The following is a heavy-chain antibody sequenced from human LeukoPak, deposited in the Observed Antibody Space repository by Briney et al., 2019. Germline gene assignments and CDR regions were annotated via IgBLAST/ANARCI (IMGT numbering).Heavy chain of an antibody. Sequence: SQTLSLTCAISGDSVSSNSAAWNWIRQSPSRGLEWLGRTYYRSKWYNDYAVSVKSRITINPDTSKNQFSLQLNSVTPEDTAVYYCARDLEVELRYYYYGMDDWGQGTTVTVSS. CDR3: ARDLEVELRYYYYGMDD. D-gene: IGHD1-7*01. CDR1: GDSVSSNSAA. J-gene: IGHJ6*02. V-gene: IGHV6-1*01. CDR2: TYYRSKWYN.